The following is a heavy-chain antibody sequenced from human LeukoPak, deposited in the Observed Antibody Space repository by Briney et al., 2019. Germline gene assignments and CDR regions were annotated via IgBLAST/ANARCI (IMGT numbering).Heavy chain of an antibody. CDR3: ARRMITTSDSFDI. J-gene: IGHJ3*02. Sequence: SETLSLTCSVSGDSLNNNFWRWIRQPPGKGLEWIGYIFHSGTTNYSLSLKSRVSISLDASKNQFSLMLTAVTGADTAVYYCARRMITTSDSFDIWGQGTMVTVSS. CDR1: GDSLNNNF. CDR2: IFHSGTT. V-gene: IGHV4-59*01. D-gene: IGHD3-16*01.